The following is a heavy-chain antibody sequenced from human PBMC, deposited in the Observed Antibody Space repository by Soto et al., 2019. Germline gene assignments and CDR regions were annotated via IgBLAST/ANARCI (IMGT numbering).Heavy chain of an antibody. CDR2: INHGGSA. Sequence: VQLQQWGAGLLKTSETLSLTCAVYGGSLSGYYWSWIRQTPGKRLEWVGDINHGGSANYNPSLKSRVTFSLDPSKNQVSLKLSSVIAADTAVYYCARYSSSWSKYVQHWGRGTLVTVSS. CDR3: ARYSSSWSKYVQH. CDR1: GGSLSGYY. D-gene: IGHD6-13*01. V-gene: IGHV4-34*01. J-gene: IGHJ1*01.